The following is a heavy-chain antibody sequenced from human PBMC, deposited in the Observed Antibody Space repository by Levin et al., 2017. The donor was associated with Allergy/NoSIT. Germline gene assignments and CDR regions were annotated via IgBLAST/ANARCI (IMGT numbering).Heavy chain of an antibody. Sequence: GGSLRLSCAASGFTFSSYSMNWVRQAPGKGLEWVSSISSSSSYIYYADSVKGRFTISRDNAKNSLYLQMNSLRAEDTAVYYCAREPMRYSSGWYGAFDIWGQGTMVTVSS. J-gene: IGHJ3*02. V-gene: IGHV3-21*01. CDR2: ISSSSSYI. CDR1: GFTFSSYS. CDR3: AREPMRYSSGWYGAFDI. D-gene: IGHD6-19*01.